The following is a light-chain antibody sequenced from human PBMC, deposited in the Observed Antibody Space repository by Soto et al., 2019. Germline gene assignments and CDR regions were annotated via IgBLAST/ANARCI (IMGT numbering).Light chain of an antibody. J-gene: IGKJ2*01. Sequence: EIVLTQSPGTLSLSPGERATISCRASQSVSSSYLAWYQQKPGQAPRLLIYDASSRATGIPDRFSGSGSGVDFTLTIRRLEPEDFAVYYCQQYSSSPAMYTFGQGTKLEIK. V-gene: IGKV3-20*01. CDR2: DAS. CDR1: QSVSSSY. CDR3: QQYSSSPAMYT.